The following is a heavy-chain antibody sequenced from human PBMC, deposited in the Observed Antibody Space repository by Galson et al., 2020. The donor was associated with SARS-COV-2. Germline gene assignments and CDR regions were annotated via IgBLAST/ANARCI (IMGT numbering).Heavy chain of an antibody. CDR2: ISGSSGST. J-gene: IGHJ5*02. D-gene: IGHD2-2*01. CDR1: GFTYSTYA. Sequence: QPGGSLRLSCAASGFTYSTYAMNWVRQAPGKGLEWVSGISGSSGSTYYADSVKGRFKISRDNSKNTLNLEMNNLRTEDAAVYYCAKGGSSTSNWFGGWFDPWGQGTLVTVSS. V-gene: IGHV3-23*01. CDR3: AKGGSSTSNWFGGWFDP.